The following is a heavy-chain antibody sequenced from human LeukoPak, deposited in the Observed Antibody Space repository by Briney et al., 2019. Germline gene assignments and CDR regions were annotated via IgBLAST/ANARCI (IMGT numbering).Heavy chain of an antibody. CDR2: IYTSGST. CDR1: GGSISSGSYY. Sequence: PSQTLSLTCTVSGGSISSGSYYWSWIRQPAGKGLEWIGRIYTSGSTNYNPSLKSRVTISVDTSKNQFSLKLSSVTAADTAVYYCARGYYDFWSGYYSGHGAFDIWGQGTMVTVSS. D-gene: IGHD3-3*01. J-gene: IGHJ3*02. CDR3: ARGYYDFWSGYYSGHGAFDI. V-gene: IGHV4-61*02.